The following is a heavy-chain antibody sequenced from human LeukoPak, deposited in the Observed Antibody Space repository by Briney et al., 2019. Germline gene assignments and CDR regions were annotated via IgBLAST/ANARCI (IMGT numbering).Heavy chain of an antibody. J-gene: IGHJ5*02. CDR3: AKDYTEYYDTDNWFDP. Sequence: GGSLRLSCAASGFTFSSYGMHWVRQAPGKGLEWVAFIRCDGSNKYYADSVKGRFTISRDNSKNTLYLQMNSMRAEDTAVYDCAKDYTEYYDTDNWFDPWGQGTLVTVSS. V-gene: IGHV3-30*02. CDR1: GFTFSSYG. CDR2: IRCDGSNK. D-gene: IGHD3-9*01.